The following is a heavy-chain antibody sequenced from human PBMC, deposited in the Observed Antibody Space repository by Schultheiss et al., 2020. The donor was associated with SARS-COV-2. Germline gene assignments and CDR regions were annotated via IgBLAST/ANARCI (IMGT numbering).Heavy chain of an antibody. CDR3: AREYCSGGSCYFDY. J-gene: IGHJ4*02. CDR2: IYYSGST. CDR1: GGSISSGGYY. Sequence: SETLSLTCTVSGGSISSGGYYWSWIRQHPGTGLEWIGYIYYSGSTYYNPSLKSRVTISVHTSKNLFSLKLSSVTVADTAVYYCAREYCSGGSCYFDYWCQGTLVTVSS. D-gene: IGHD2-15*01. V-gene: IGHV4-31*03.